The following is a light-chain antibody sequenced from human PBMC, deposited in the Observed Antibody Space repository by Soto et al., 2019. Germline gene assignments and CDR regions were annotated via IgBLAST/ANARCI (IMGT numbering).Light chain of an antibody. Sequence: DIQMTQSPSTLSASVGDRVTITCRASQSISSWLAWYQQKPGKAPKLLIYKASSLESGVPSRLSGSGSGTESTLTISSLQPDDFATYYCQQYNSYPWTFGQGTKV. V-gene: IGKV1-5*03. CDR2: KAS. CDR3: QQYNSYPWT. CDR1: QSISSW. J-gene: IGKJ1*01.